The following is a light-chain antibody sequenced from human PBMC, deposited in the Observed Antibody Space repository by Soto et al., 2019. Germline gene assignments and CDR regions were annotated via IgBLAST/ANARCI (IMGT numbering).Light chain of an antibody. CDR3: QQRNSYPVT. J-gene: IGKJ5*01. CDR2: DSS. Sequence: IQLTQFPSPLSASIGDRVTITCRASQGIRNYLAWYQQKPGKAPILLIYDSSTLLSGVPSRFGGSGSGTDFTLTISSLQPEDYATYYCQQRNSYPVTFGQGTRLEIK. CDR1: QGIRNY. V-gene: IGKV1-9*01.